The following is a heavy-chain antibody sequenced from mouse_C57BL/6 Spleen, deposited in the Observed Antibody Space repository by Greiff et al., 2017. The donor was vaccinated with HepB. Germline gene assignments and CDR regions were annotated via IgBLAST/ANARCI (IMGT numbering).Heavy chain of an antibody. CDR1: GYSFTDYN. V-gene: IGHV1-39*01. D-gene: IGHD2-4*01. CDR2: INPNYGTT. CDR3: ARRDYDRTEGFAY. J-gene: IGHJ3*01. Sequence: VQLKESGPELVKPGASVKISCKASGYSFTDYNMNWVKQSNGKSLEWIGVINPNYGTTSYNQKFKGKATLTVDQSSSTAYMQLNSLTSEDAAVYYCARRDYDRTEGFAYWGQGTLVTVSA.